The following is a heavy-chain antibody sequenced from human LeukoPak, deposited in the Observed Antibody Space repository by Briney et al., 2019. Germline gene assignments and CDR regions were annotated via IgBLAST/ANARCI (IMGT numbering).Heavy chain of an antibody. CDR1: GFTFTTYG. CDR2: VIPSGAST. CDR3: AKAPVTTCSGAYCYPFDY. Sequence: GGSLRLSCAASGFTFTTYGMNWVRQAPGKGLEWVSGVIPSGASTYYADSVKGRFTISRDNSKNTLYLQMNSLRAEDAAVYYCAKAPVTTCSGAYCYPFDYWGQGTLVTVSS. V-gene: IGHV3-23*01. D-gene: IGHD2-21*01. J-gene: IGHJ4*02.